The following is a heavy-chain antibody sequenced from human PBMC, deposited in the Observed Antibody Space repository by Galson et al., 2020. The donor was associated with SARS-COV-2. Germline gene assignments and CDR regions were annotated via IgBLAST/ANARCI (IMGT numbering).Heavy chain of an antibody. CDR3: AGRVAGAGSLHI. Sequence: SQTLSLTCAISGDSVSSNSAAWNWIRQSPPRGLEWMGRTYYRSQWSTDYAVSVKSRITINPDTSKNQFSLQLNSVTPEDTAIYYCAGRVAGAGSLHIWGQGTRVIVSS. J-gene: IGHJ3*02. V-gene: IGHV6-1*01. CDR1: GDSVSSNSAA. CDR2: TYYRSQWST. D-gene: IGHD6-13*01.